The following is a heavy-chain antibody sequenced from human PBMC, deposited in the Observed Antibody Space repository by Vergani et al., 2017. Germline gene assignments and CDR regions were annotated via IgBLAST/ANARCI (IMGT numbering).Heavy chain of an antibody. CDR2: ISWNIGSI. Sequence: EVQLVESGGGLVQPGRSLILFCAASGVTFDDYAMHWVRQAPGKGLEWVSGISWNIGSIGYADSVKGRFTISRDNAKNSLYLQMNSLRAEDTALYYCAKESDYYYYYYYMDVWGKGTTVTVSS. V-gene: IGHV3-9*01. J-gene: IGHJ6*03. CDR1: GVTFDDYA. CDR3: AKESDYYYYYYYMDV.